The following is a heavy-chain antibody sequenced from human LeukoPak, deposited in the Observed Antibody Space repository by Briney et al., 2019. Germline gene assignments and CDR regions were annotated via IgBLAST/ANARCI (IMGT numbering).Heavy chain of an antibody. J-gene: IGHJ4*02. V-gene: IGHV1-8*01. D-gene: IGHD2-2*01. CDR3: ARGLGYCSSTSCLYYFDY. Sequence: ASVKVSCKASGYTFTSYDINWVRQATGQGLEWMGWMNPNSGNTGYAQKFQGRVTMTRTTSICTAYMELSSLRSEDTAVYYCARGLGYCSSTSCLYYFDYWGQGTLVTVSS. CDR2: MNPNSGNT. CDR1: GYTFTSYD.